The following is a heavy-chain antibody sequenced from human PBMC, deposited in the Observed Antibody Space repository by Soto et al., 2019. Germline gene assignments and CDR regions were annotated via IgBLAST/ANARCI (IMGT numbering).Heavy chain of an antibody. Sequence: QVQLVQSGAEVRKPGASVKVSCKASGYTFTNYFLHWVRQAPGQGLEWMGIINPSAVPTTYAQKYQRRLTMPRDTSTNTAYIELRTLSSDASAVYYCARSHAYSSYILEYWGQGTLVTVSS. J-gene: IGHJ4*02. CDR1: GYTFTNYF. V-gene: IGHV1-46*01. CDR2: INPSAVPT. D-gene: IGHD4-4*01. CDR3: ARSHAYSSYILEY.